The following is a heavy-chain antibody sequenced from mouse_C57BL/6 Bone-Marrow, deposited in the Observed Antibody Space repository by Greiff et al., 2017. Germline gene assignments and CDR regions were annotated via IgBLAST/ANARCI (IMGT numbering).Heavy chain of an antibody. Sequence: VQLQQSGAELVRPGTSVKMSCKASGYTFTNYWIGWAKQRPGHGLEWIGDIYPGSGYPNYNEKFKGKATLTADKSSSTAYMQFSSLTSEDSAIYYCARDELGRECAYWGQGTLVTVSA. CDR1: GYTFTNYW. CDR3: ARDELGRECAY. V-gene: IGHV1-63*01. CDR2: IYPGSGYP. D-gene: IGHD4-1*01. J-gene: IGHJ3*01.